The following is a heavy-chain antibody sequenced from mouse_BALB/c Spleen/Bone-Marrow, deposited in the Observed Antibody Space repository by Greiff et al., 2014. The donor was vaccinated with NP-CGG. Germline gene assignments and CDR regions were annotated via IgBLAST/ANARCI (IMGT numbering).Heavy chain of an antibody. CDR2: IYPFSGGS. J-gene: IGHJ4*01. Sequence: LQQPGSELVRPGTSVKLSCKASGYTFTSYWMHWVKQRPGQGLEWIGNIYPFSGGSNYDEKFKSKATLTVDTSSSTAYMQLISLTSEDSAVYYCTRSPITTVVAETMDCWGQGTSVTVSS. V-gene: IGHV1S22*01. D-gene: IGHD1-1*01. CDR3: TRSPITTVVAETMDC. CDR1: GYTFTSYW.